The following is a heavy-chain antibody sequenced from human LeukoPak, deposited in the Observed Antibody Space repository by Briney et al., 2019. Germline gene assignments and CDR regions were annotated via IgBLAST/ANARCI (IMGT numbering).Heavy chain of an antibody. CDR2: INANNGNT. Sequence: ASVKVSCKAFGYTFTSYGISWVRQAPGQGLEWMGWINANNGNTNYAQNLQGRVTMTTDTSTSTAYMELSSLRSEDTAVYYCASSLRDYYDSSGYYYVFDYWGQGTLVTVSS. V-gene: IGHV1-18*01. CDR3: ASSLRDYYDSSGYYYVFDY. CDR1: GYTFTSYG. D-gene: IGHD3-22*01. J-gene: IGHJ4*02.